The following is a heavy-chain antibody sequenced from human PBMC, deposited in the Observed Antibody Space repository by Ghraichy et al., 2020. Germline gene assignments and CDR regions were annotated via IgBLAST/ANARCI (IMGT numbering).Heavy chain of an antibody. CDR1: GGSISSYF. CDR2: IYYTGRT. Sequence: SETLSLTCTVSGGSISSYFWSWIRQSPGKGLEWIGYIYYTGRTNYNPSLKSRVTISVDTSKNQFSLKLSSVTAADTAVYYCAREANGVQGGTFDYWGQGTLVTVSS. D-gene: IGHD3-10*01. CDR3: AREANGVQGGTFDY. V-gene: IGHV4-59*01. J-gene: IGHJ4*02.